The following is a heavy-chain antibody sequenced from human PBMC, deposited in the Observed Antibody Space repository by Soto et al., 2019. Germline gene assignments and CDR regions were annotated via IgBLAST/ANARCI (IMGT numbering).Heavy chain of an antibody. V-gene: IGHV3-21*01. J-gene: IGHJ4*02. CDR3: ARFTHSSTGYTSRSYFDY. Sequence: EVQLLESGGGLVQPGGSLRLSCAASGFTFSSYAMSWVRQAPGKGLEWVSSISSSSTYIYYAVSVKGRFTISRDNAKNSLYLQMNSLRAEDTAVYFCARFTHSSTGYTSRSYFDYWGQGTLVTVSS. CDR2: ISSSSTYI. CDR1: GFTFSSYA. D-gene: IGHD6-13*01.